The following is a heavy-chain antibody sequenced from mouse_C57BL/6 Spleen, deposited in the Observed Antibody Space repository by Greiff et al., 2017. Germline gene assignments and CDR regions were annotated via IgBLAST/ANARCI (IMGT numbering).Heavy chain of an antibody. J-gene: IGHJ3*01. CDR3: DVLDSSGKFAY. Sequence: VRLKQSGAELARPGASVKLSCKASGYTFTSYGISWVKQRTGQGLEWIGEIYPRSGNTYYNEKFKGKDTLTADKSSSTAYMELRSLTSEDSAVYFCDVLDSSGKFAYWGQGTLVTVSA. CDR2: IYPRSGNT. V-gene: IGHV1-81*01. CDR1: GYTFTSYG. D-gene: IGHD3-2*02.